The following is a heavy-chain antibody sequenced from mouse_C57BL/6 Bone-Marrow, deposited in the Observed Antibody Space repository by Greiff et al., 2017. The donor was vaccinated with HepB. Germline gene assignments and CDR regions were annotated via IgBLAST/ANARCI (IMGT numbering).Heavy chain of an antibody. CDR1: GFTFSSYA. V-gene: IGHV5-4*01. CDR3: AREKGWDYFDY. Sequence: EVHLVESGGGLVKPGGSLKLSCAASGFTFSSYAMSWVRQTPEKRLEWVATISDGGSYTYYPDNVKGRFTISRDNAKNNLYLQMSHLKSEDTAMYYCAREKGWDYFDYWGQGTTLTVSS. CDR2: ISDGGSYT. D-gene: IGHD3-3*01. J-gene: IGHJ2*01.